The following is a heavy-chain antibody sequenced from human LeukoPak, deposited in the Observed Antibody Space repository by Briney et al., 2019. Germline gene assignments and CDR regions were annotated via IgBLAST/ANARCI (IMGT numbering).Heavy chain of an antibody. CDR1: GGSISSYY. D-gene: IGHD6-19*01. Sequence: PSETLSLTCTVSGGSISSYYWSWIRQPAGKGLEWIGRIHPSGSTDYNPSLKSRVTMSVDTSRNHFSLNLSSVTAADTAVYYCARQGSGLYGSDYWGQGTLVTVSS. J-gene: IGHJ4*02. V-gene: IGHV4-4*07. CDR3: ARQGSGLYGSDY. CDR2: IHPSGST.